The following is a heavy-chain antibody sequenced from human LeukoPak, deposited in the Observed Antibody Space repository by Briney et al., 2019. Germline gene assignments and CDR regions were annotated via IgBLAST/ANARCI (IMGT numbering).Heavy chain of an antibody. Sequence: GGSLRLSCAASGFTFSGYWMHWVRQPPGKGPVWVSYIKSDGGTADYAGSVKGRFTISRDNAKSTLYLQMDSLRADDTAVYYCVRESGYNYGLWGQGILVTVSS. CDR2: IKSDGGTA. D-gene: IGHD5-24*01. CDR1: GFTFSGYW. CDR3: VRESGYNYGL. V-gene: IGHV3-74*01. J-gene: IGHJ4*02.